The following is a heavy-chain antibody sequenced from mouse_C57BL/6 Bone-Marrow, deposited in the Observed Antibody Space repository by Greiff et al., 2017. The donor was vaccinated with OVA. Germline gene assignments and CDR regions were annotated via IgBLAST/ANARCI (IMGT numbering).Heavy chain of an antibody. CDR1: GYTFTSYW. CDR2: IDPSDSYT. D-gene: IGHD1-1*01. V-gene: IGHV1-69*01. Sequence: QVQLQQPGAELVMPGASVKLSCKASGYTFTSYWMHWVKQRPGQGLEWIGEIDPSDSYTNYNQKFKGKSPLTVDKSSSTAYMQLSSLTSEDSAVYYCAREGIITTASDYWGQGTSVTVSS. J-gene: IGHJ4*01. CDR3: AREGIITTASDY.